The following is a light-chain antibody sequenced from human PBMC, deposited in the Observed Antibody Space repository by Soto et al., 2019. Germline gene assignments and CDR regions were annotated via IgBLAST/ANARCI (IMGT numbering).Light chain of an antibody. Sequence: QSALTQPPSASGTPGQRVAISCSGSNSNVGSNTVSWYQQLPGTAPKLLLYSNTQRPSGVPGRFSGSESGTSASLAISGLQSEDEADYYCAAWDDSLKGVVFGGGTKLTVL. CDR2: SNT. V-gene: IGLV1-44*01. CDR3: AAWDDSLKGVV. CDR1: NSNVGSNT. J-gene: IGLJ2*01.